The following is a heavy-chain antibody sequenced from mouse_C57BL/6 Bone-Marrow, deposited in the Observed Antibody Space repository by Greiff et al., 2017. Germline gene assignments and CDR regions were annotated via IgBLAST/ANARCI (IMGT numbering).Heavy chain of an antibody. CDR1: GYTFTSYG. CDR3: ARYGTRAY. V-gene: IGHV1-81*01. Sequence: VKVVESGAELARPGASVKLSCKASGYTFTSYGISWVKQRTGQGLEWIGEIYPRSGNTYYNEKFKGKATLTADTSYSTAYMELRSLTSEDSAVYFCARYGTRAYWGQGTLVTVSA. J-gene: IGHJ3*01. D-gene: IGHD4-1*01. CDR2: IYPRSGNT.